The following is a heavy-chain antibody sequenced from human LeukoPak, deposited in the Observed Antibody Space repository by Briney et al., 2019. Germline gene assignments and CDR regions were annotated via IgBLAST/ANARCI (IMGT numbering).Heavy chain of an antibody. CDR3: ARYYYGSGTVDY. D-gene: IGHD3-10*01. CDR1: GGTFSSYA. V-gene: IGHV1-69*13. J-gene: IGHJ4*02. CDR2: IIPIFGTA. Sequence: ASVKVSCKASGGTFSSYAISWVRQAPGQGLEWIGGIIPIFGTANYAQKFQGRVTITADESTSTAYMELSSLRSEGTAVYYCARYYYGSGTVDYWGQGTLVTVSS.